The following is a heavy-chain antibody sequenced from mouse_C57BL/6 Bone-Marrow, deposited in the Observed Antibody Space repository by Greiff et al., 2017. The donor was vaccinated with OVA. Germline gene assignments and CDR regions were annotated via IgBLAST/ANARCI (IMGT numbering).Heavy chain of an antibody. CDR3: AREGLRYFDV. D-gene: IGHD2-13*01. CDR1: GYTFTSYW. Sequence: QVQLQQPGAELVKPGASVKLSCKASGYTFTSYWMHWVKQRPGQCLEWIGMIHPNSGSTNYNEKFKSKATLTVDKSSSTAYMQLSSLTSEDSAVYYCAREGLRYFDVWGTGTTVTVSS. CDR2: IHPNSGST. V-gene: IGHV1-64*01. J-gene: IGHJ1*03.